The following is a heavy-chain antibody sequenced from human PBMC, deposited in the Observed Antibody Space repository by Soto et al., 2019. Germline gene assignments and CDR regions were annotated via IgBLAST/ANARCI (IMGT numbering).Heavy chain of an antibody. CDR1: GYTLTELS. V-gene: IGHV1-24*01. J-gene: IGHJ4*02. CDR2: FDPEDGET. CDR3: ATTPILGEWLLSPPKISNFDY. Sequence: ASVKVSCKVSGYTLTELSMHWVRQAPGKGLEWMGGFDPEDGETIYAQKFQGRVTMTEDTSTDTAYMELSSLRSEDTAVYYCATTPILGEWLLSPPKISNFDYWGQGTLVTVSS. D-gene: IGHD3-3*01.